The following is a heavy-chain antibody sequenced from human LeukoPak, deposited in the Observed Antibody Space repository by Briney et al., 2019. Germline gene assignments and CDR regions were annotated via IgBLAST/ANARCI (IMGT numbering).Heavy chain of an antibody. Sequence: GGSLRLSCAASRLTFDDYAMNWVRRAPGKGLEGVSYISSSGSTIYYAASVKGRFTISRDNAKNSLYLQMNSLRAEDTALYYCAELGITMTGGVCGKGTTVTISS. J-gene: IGHJ6*04. CDR2: ISSSGSTI. V-gene: IGHV3-48*03. CDR3: AELGITMTGGV. D-gene: IGHD3-10*02. CDR1: RLTFDDYA.